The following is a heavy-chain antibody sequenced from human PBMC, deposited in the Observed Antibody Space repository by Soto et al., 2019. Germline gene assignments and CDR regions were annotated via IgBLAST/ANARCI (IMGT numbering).Heavy chain of an antibody. J-gene: IGHJ6*02. V-gene: IGHV4-34*01. CDR2: INHSGST. Sequence: PSATLSLTCAVYGGSLSGYYWTWIRQPPGKGLEWIGDINHSGSTNYNSSLKSRVTISVDTSKNQLSLNLRSVTAADTAVYYCASEAVPQWFTRGYYGMDVGGRVTTVAVSS. CDR1: GGSLSGYY. D-gene: IGHD2-2*01. CDR3: ASEAVPQWFTRGYYGMDV.